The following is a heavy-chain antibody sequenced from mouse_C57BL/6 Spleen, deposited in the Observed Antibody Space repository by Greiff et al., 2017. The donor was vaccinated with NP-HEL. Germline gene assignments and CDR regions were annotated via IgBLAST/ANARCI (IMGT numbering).Heavy chain of an antibody. CDR1: GYTFTTYP. J-gene: IGHJ1*03. D-gene: IGHD1-1*01. Sequence: QVQLKESGAELVKPGASVKMSCKASGYTFTTYPIEWMKQNHGKSLEWIGNFHPYNDDTKYNEKFKGKATLTVEKSSSTVYLELSRLTSDDSAVYYCARRDYGSGDFDVWGTGTTVTVSS. CDR2: FHPYNDDT. V-gene: IGHV1-47*01. CDR3: ARRDYGSGDFDV.